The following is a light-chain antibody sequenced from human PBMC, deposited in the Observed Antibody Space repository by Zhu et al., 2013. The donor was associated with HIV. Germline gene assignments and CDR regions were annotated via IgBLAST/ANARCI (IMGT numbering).Light chain of an antibody. V-gene: IGLV2-14*01. J-gene: IGLJ3*02. CDR2: EVS. Sequence: QSALTQPASVSGSPGQSITISCTGTSSDVGGYNYVSWYQQHPGKAPKVLIYEVSNRPSGVSNRFSGSKSGNTASLTISGLQAEDEADYYCSSYTINTLQLFGGGTKVTVL. CDR1: SSDVGGYNY. CDR3: SSYTINTLQL.